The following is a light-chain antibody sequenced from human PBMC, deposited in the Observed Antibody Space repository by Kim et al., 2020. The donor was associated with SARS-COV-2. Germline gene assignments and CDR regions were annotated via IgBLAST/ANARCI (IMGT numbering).Light chain of an antibody. Sequence: SVQGNCTLSSGHGNYAFAWHQQRPEKGPRYLMKINSDGSHNRGDGIPDRFSGSSSGAERYLTISSLQSEDKADYYCQTWDSGIRVFGGGTQLTVL. CDR3: QTWDSGIRV. V-gene: IGLV4-69*01. J-gene: IGLJ3*02. CDR2: INSDGSH. CDR1: SGHGNYA.